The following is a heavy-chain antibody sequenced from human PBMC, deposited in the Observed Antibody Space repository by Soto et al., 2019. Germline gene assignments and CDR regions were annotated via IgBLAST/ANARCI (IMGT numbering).Heavy chain of an antibody. CDR3: ARQHHDYKLDAFDI. J-gene: IGHJ3*02. D-gene: IGHD4-4*01. Sequence: SETLSLTCTVSGGSISSYYWSWIRQPPGKGLEWIGYIYYSGSTNYNPSLKSRVTISVDTSKNQFSLKLSSVTAADTAVYYCARQHHDYKLDAFDIWGQGTMVTVS. CDR2: IYYSGST. CDR1: GGSISSYY. V-gene: IGHV4-59*01.